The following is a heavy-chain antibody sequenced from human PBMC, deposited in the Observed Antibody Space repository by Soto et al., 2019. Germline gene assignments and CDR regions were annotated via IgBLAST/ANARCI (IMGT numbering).Heavy chain of an antibody. CDR3: ARHLDLSD. Sequence: SETLSLTCTVSGGSISSSSYYWGWIRQPPGKGLEWIGSIYYSGSTYYNPSLKSRVTISVDTSKNQFSLKLSSVTAADTAVYYCARHLDLSDWGQGTLVTVSS. CDR1: GGSISSSSYY. CDR2: IYYSGST. J-gene: IGHJ4*02. D-gene: IGHD1-1*01. V-gene: IGHV4-39*01.